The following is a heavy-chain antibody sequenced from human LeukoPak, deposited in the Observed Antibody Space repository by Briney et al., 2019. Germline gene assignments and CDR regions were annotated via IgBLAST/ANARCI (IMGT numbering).Heavy chain of an antibody. CDR2: IKQDGSEK. D-gene: IGHD3-22*01. V-gene: IGHV3-7*01. Sequence: GGSLRLSCAASGFTFSDYAMTWVRQAPGKGLEWVANIKQDGSEKYYVDSVKGRFTISRDNAKNSLYLQMNSLRAEDTAVYYCARDEYYYDSSGYYFPGGLHYWGQGTLVTVSS. CDR1: GFTFSDYA. CDR3: ARDEYYYDSSGYYFPGGLHY. J-gene: IGHJ4*02.